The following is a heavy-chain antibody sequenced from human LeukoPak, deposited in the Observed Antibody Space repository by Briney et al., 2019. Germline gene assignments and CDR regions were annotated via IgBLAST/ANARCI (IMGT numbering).Heavy chain of an antibody. CDR1: GFTVSSNY. CDR3: ARGAVAGYIAY. Sequence: PGGSLRLSCAASGFTVSSNYMSWVRQAPGKGLEWVSDIYSGGSTYYADSVKGRFTISRDNSKNTLYLQMNSLRAEDTAVYYCARGAVAGYIAYWGQGTLVTVSS. D-gene: IGHD6-19*01. J-gene: IGHJ4*02. V-gene: IGHV3-53*01. CDR2: IYSGGST.